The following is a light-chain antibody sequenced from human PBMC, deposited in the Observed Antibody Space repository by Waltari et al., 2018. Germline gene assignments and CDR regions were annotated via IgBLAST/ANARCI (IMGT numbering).Light chain of an antibody. Sequence: QSALTQPASVSGSPGQSITISCTGTSSDVGSSNLCPWYQHHPGQAPKLNIYEVSKRPSGVSNRFSGSKSGNTASLTISGLQAEDEADYYCCSYAGSSTSYVFGTGTKVTVL. CDR3: CSYAGSSTSYV. V-gene: IGLV2-23*02. CDR1: SSDVGSSNL. J-gene: IGLJ1*01. CDR2: EVS.